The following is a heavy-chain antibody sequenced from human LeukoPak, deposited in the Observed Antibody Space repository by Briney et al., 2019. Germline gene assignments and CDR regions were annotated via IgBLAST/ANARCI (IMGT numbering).Heavy chain of an antibody. J-gene: IGHJ4*02. CDR2: INTSGST. V-gene: IGHV4-4*07. D-gene: IGHD4-23*01. CDR1: GGSISNYY. Sequence: PSETLSLTCSVSGGSISNYYWSWIRQPAGKGLQWIGRINTSGSTNCNPSLKSRVTMSVDTSKNQFSLKLTSVTAADTAVYYCAREIATSGGNSGALDYWGQGTLVTVSS. CDR3: AREIATSGGNSGALDY.